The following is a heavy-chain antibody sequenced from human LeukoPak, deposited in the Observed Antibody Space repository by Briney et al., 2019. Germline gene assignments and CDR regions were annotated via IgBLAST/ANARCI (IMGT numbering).Heavy chain of an antibody. D-gene: IGHD2-8*01. CDR2: IYSTGST. V-gene: IGHV3-66*02. J-gene: IGHJ4*02. CDR3: ARHLRVYAFDY. Sequence: GGSLRLSCAASGFTFSNYWMHWVRQAPGKGLEWVSVIYSTGSTYYADYVKGRFTVSRDTSSNTVYLQMNSLTAEDTAVYYCARHLRVYAFDYWGQGTLVTVSS. CDR1: GFTFSNYW.